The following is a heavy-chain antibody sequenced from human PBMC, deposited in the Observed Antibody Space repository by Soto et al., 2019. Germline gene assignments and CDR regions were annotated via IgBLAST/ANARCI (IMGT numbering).Heavy chain of an antibody. CDR1: GFTLGSHR. J-gene: IGHJ6*04. CDR3: ATVIDL. Sequence: DVQLVESGGGLVQPGGSLRVSCAASGFTLGSHRIHWVRQPPGKGLEWVSRIDTDGGGTSYADSVKGRFTISTDNAKNTVYLQRSRLRADDTAVYCRATVIDLWGEGTMVTVSS. V-gene: IGHV3-74*01. CDR2: IDTDGGGT.